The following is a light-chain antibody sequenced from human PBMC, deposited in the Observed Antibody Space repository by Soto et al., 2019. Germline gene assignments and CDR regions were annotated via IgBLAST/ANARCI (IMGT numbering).Light chain of an antibody. CDR2: EVS. Sequence: QSALTQPASVSGSPGESITISCTGTSSDVGGYNYVSWYQQPPGKAPKLMIYEVSNRPSGVSNRFSGSKSGNTASLTISGLQADDEADYYCSSYTTSSALQVFGTGTKLTVL. CDR1: SSDVGGYNY. CDR3: SSYTTSSALQV. V-gene: IGLV2-14*01. J-gene: IGLJ1*01.